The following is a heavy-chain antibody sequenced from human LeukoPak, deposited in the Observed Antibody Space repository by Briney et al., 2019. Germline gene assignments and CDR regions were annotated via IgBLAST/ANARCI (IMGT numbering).Heavy chain of an antibody. J-gene: IGHJ6*03. D-gene: IGHD3-10*01. CDR2: IYYSETT. V-gene: IGHV4-39*07. CDR3: ARGRGRYYYYYYMDV. Sequence: SETLSLTCTVSGGSISSTGYYWDWIRQPPGKGLEWIGSIYYSETTYYNPSLKSRVTISVDTSKNQFSLKLSSVTAADTAVYYCARGRGRYYYYYYMDVWGKGTTVTVSS. CDR1: GGSISSTGYY.